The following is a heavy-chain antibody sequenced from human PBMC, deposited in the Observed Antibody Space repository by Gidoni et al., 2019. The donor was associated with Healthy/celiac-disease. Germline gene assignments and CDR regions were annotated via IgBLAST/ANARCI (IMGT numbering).Heavy chain of an antibody. D-gene: IGHD4-17*01. Sequence: QVQLVQSGAEVKKPGSSVTVSCKASGGTFSSYALSWGRQAAGQGREWMGGIIPIFGTANYAQKFQGRVTITADESTSTAYMELSSLRSEDTAVYYCARDLYGDEHFDYWGQGTLVTVSS. CDR2: IIPIFGTA. CDR3: ARDLYGDEHFDY. J-gene: IGHJ4*02. V-gene: IGHV1-69*01. CDR1: GGTFSSYA.